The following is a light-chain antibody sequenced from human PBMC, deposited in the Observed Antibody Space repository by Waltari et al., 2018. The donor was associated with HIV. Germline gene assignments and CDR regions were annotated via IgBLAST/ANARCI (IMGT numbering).Light chain of an antibody. Sequence: QSALTQPASVSGSLGQSITISCTGTSSDFVSRYQQHPGKAPKLMIFAVNNRPSGVSTRFSASKSGYTASLTISGLQPEDDADYHCSSYTYNNILLFGGGTKVTVL. CDR3: SSYTYNNILL. CDR2: AVN. CDR1: SSDF. V-gene: IGLV2-14*01. J-gene: IGLJ2*01.